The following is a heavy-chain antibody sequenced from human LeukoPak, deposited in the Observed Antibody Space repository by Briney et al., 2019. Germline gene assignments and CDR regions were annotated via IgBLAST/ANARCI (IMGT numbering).Heavy chain of an antibody. CDR1: GGSISSSSYY. CDR2: IYYSGST. D-gene: IGHD3-10*01. Sequence: SETLSLTCTVSGGSISSSSYYWGWIRQPPGKGLEWIGSIYYSGSTYYNPSLKSRVTISVDTSKNQFSLKLSSVTAADTAVYYCARDRLVRGVIGRGGLFDYWGQGTLVTVSS. CDR3: ARDRLVRGVIGRGGLFDY. V-gene: IGHV4-39*02. J-gene: IGHJ4*02.